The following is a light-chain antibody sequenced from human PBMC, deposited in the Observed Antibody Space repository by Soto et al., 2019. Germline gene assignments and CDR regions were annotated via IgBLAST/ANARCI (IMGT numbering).Light chain of an antibody. CDR3: QHYGSSRT. J-gene: IGKJ1*01. V-gene: IGKV3-20*01. CDR1: QRVSSSY. Sequence: EIVLTQSPGTLSLSPGERATISCRASQRVSSSYLAWYQQKTGQAPRVLIYDASSRATGIPDRFSGSGSGTDFTLTISRLEPEDFAVYFCQHYGSSRTFGQGTKVDIK. CDR2: DAS.